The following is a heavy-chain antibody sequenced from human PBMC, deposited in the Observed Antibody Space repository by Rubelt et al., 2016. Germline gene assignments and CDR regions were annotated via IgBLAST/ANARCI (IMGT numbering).Heavy chain of an antibody. V-gene: IGHV1-3*01. CDR2: INAGKGNT. CDR1: GYTFNNYA. CDR3: ARVVAVAGGLVDY. J-gene: IGHJ4*02. D-gene: IGHD6-19*01. Sequence: QVQLVQSGAEVKKPGASVKVSCKASGYTFNNYAMHWVRQAPGQRLEWMGWINAGKGNTKFSQKFQGRVTITRDTSASTAFMELSSLRSEDTAVYYCARVVAVAGGLVDYWGQGTLVTVSS.